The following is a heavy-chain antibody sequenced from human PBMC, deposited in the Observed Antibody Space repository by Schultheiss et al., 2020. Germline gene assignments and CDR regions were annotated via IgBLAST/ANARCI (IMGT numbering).Heavy chain of an antibody. J-gene: IGHJ6*02. D-gene: IGHD3-3*01. CDR1: GFTFSSYA. CDR2: IWYDGSNK. V-gene: IGHV3-30*07. CDR3: AREQAGVVIYYGMDV. Sequence: WGSMRLSCAASGFTFSSYAMHWVRQAPGKGLEWVAVIWYDGSNKYYADSVKGRFTISRDNAKNSLYLQMNSLRAEDTAVYYCAREQAGVVIYYGMDVWGQGTTVTVSS.